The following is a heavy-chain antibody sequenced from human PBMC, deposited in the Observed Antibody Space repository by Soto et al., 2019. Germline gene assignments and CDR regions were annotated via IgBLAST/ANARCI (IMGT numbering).Heavy chain of an antibody. CDR1: GYIFTTYW. V-gene: IGHV5-51*01. Sequence: GESLKISCKGSGYIFTTYWIGWVREMPGKGLEWMGIIYGCDSDTRYSPSFQGQATISADKSISTAYLQWSSLKDSDTATYYCARLRYCSGGNCYGDYWGQGTLVTVSS. J-gene: IGHJ4*02. CDR2: IYGCDSDT. D-gene: IGHD2-15*01. CDR3: ARLRYCSGGNCYGDY.